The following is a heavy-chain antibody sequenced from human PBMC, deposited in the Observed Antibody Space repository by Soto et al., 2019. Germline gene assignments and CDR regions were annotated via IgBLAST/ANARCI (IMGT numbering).Heavy chain of an antibody. V-gene: IGHV6-1*01. Sequence: SQTLSLTCATSGDSVSSNSAAWNWIRQSPSRGLEWLGRTYYRSKWYNDYAVSVKSRITINPDTSKNQLSLQLTSVTPEDTAVYYLTRHRDIIRYLLRCFDHRDYRMAVSGQGTTDTGSS. CDR2: TYYRSKWYN. D-gene: IGHD3-9*01. CDR3: TRHRDIIRYLLRCFDHRDYRMAV. J-gene: IGHJ6*02. CDR1: GDSVSSNSAA.